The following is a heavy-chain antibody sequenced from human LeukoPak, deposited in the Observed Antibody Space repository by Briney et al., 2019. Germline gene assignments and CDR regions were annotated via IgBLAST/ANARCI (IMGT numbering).Heavy chain of an antibody. CDR2: INYGGST. CDR3: ARVLDSHSWYPLDY. D-gene: IGHD6-13*01. J-gene: IGHJ4*02. CDR1: GGSFSGHY. V-gene: IGHV4-34*01. Sequence: SETLSLTCAVYGGSFSGHYWSWIRQPPGKGLESIGEINYGGSTNYNPSLKSRVTISVDTSKNQFSLRLSSVTAADTAVYYCARVLDSHSWYPLDYWGQGTLVTVSS.